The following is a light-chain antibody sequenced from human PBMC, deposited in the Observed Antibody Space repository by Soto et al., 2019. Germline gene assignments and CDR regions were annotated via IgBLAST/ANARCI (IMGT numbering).Light chain of an antibody. CDR3: QSFDSSLSGWV. J-gene: IGLJ3*02. Sequence: QSVLTQPPSVSGAPGQRVTISCTGSSSNIGAGYDVHWYQQLPGTAPKLLVSGDTNRPSGVPDRFSGSKSGTSASLAITGRRAEDEADYYCQSFDSSLSGWVFGGGTKLTVL. V-gene: IGLV1-40*01. CDR2: GDT. CDR1: SSNIGAGYD.